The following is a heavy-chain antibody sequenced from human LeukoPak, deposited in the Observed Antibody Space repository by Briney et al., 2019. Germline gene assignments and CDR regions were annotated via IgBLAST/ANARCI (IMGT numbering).Heavy chain of an antibody. D-gene: IGHD2-21*01. CDR1: GYTFSSQG. V-gene: IGHV3-33*01. J-gene: IGHJ4*02. CDR3: ARLWGSVSGYFDY. Sequence: GRSLRLSCAVSGYTFSSQGMHWVRQAPGKGLEWVAAIWYDGSYKYYADSVKGRFTISRDNSKNMLYLQMDSLRGEDTALYYCARLWGSVSGYFDYWGQGTLVTVSS. CDR2: IWYDGSYK.